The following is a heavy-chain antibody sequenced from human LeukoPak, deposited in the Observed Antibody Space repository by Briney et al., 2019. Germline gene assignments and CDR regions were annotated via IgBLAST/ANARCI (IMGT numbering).Heavy chain of an antibody. Sequence: GGSLRLSCAASGFTFRSYAMSWAREAPGRGVEGGSAISCSGGSTYYADSVKCRFTIPRDNSKNTLYLQMNSLRAEDTAVYYCAKDWGGLGGWGQGTLVTVSS. D-gene: IGHD3-10*01. CDR1: GFTFRSYA. CDR2: ISCSGGST. CDR3: AKDWGGLGG. V-gene: IGHV3-23*01. J-gene: IGHJ4*02.